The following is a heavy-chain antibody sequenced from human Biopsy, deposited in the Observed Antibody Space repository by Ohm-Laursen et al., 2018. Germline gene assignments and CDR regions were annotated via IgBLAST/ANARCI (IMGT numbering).Heavy chain of an antibody. J-gene: IGHJ4*02. CDR1: DGSINSYY. CDR2: INHSGST. D-gene: IGHD3-22*01. V-gene: IGHV4-34*01. CDR3: ARESDSSGYYYRDY. Sequence: PSETLSLTCTVSDGSINSYYWSWIRQPPGKGLEWIGEINHSGSTNYNPSLKSRVTISLDTSKNQLSLKLSSVTAADTAVYYCARESDSSGYYYRDYWGQETLVPVSS.